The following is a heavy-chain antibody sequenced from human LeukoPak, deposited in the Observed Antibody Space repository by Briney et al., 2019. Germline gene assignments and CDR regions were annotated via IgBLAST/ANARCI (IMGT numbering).Heavy chain of an antibody. V-gene: IGHV3-74*01. D-gene: IGHD3-10*01. CDR3: AKDMIRGASDH. J-gene: IGHJ4*02. CDR1: GFTFSDFW. Sequence: GGSLRISCAASGFTFSDFWMHWFRQVPGRRLMWVSHINKDGRATNYADSVKGRFFMSRDNAKNTLYLQMNSLRDEDTALYYCAKDMIRGASDHWGQGILVTVSS. CDR2: INKDGRAT.